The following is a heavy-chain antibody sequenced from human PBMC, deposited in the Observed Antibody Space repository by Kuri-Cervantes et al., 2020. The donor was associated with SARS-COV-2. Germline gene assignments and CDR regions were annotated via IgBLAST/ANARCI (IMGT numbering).Heavy chain of an antibody. D-gene: IGHD3-3*01. J-gene: IGHJ4*02. Sequence: ASVKVSCKASGYTFTGYYMHWVRQAPGQGLEWMGWINPNSGGTNYAQKFQGRVTMTRDTSISTAYMELSRLRSDDTAVYYCARVNFPPYDFWSGYYTYYFDYWGQGTLVTVSS. CDR1: GYTFTGYY. CDR2: INPNSGGT. V-gene: IGHV1-2*02. CDR3: ARVNFPPYDFWSGYYTYYFDY.